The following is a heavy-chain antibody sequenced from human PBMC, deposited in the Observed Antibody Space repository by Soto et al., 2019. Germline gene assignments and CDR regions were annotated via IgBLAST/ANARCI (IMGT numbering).Heavy chain of an antibody. D-gene: IGHD3-9*01. J-gene: IGHJ6*02. V-gene: IGHV4-59*01. Sequence: ASETLSLTCTVSGGSISSYYWSWIRQPPGKGLEWIGYIYYSGSTNYNPSLKSRVTISVDTSKNQFSLKLSSVTAADTAVYYCARVGVLRYFDWSYGMDVWGQGTTVTVSS. CDR3: ARVGVLRYFDWSYGMDV. CDR2: IYYSGST. CDR1: GGSISSYY.